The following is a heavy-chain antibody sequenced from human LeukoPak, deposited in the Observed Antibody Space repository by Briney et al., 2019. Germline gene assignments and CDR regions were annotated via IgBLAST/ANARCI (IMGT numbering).Heavy chain of an antibody. CDR2: IKPDVSAQ. CDR3: ARGGGRDPFNVAY. D-gene: IGHD3-10*01. Sequence: GGPLRLSCAASGFTFSNYWMSWVRQAPGRGLEWVANIKPDVSAQYYVDSVKGRFTISRDNAKNSLYLQMNSLRVEDTAVYYCARGGGRDPFNVAYWGQGTLVTGSS. CDR1: GFTFSNYW. V-gene: IGHV3-7*04. J-gene: IGHJ4*02.